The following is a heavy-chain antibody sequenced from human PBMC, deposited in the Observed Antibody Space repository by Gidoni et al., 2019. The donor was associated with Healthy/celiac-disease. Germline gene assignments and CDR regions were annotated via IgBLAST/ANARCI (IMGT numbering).Heavy chain of an antibody. D-gene: IGHD3-3*01. CDR3: ARGFPHDSLQYYYYYGMDV. Sequence: SLKSRVTISVDTSKNQFSLKLSSVTAADTAVYYCARGFPHDSLQYYYYYGMDVWGQGTTVTVSS. J-gene: IGHJ6*02. V-gene: IGHV4-59*09.